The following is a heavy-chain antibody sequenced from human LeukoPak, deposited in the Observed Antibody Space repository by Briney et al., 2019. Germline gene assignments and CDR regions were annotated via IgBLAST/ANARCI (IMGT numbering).Heavy chain of an antibody. Sequence: KPSETLSLTCAVYGGSFSGYYWSWIRQPPGKGLEWIGEINHSGSTNYNPSLKSRVTISVDTSKNQFSLKLSSVTAADTAVYYCVAMVLVHYFDYWGQGTLVTVSS. CDR2: INHSGST. J-gene: IGHJ4*02. CDR1: GGSFSGYY. V-gene: IGHV4-34*01. D-gene: IGHD5-18*01. CDR3: VAMVLVHYFDY.